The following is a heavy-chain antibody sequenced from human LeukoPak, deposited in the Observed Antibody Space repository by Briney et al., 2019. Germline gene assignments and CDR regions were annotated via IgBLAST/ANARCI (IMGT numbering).Heavy chain of an antibody. Sequence: SETLSLTCTVSGGSISSYYYTWIRQPPGKGLEWIGYVYYTGSTNYNPSLKSRVTMSLDTFENQFSLKLRSVTAADTAVYYCATEDAGTSLDNWGQGTLVTVSS. CDR1: GGSISSYY. V-gene: IGHV4-59*01. J-gene: IGHJ4*02. CDR2: VYYTGST. CDR3: ATEDAGTSLDN. D-gene: IGHD6-13*01.